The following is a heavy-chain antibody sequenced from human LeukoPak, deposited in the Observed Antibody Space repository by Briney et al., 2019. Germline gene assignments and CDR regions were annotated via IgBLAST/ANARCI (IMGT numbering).Heavy chain of an antibody. D-gene: IGHD2-15*01. CDR1: GFTFSSYA. Sequence: GGSLRLSCAASGFTFSSYAMSWVRQAPGKGLEWVSAISGSGGSTYYADSVKGRFTISRDNPKNTLYLQMNSLRAEDTAVYYCAKVRKSTPDFFDYWGQGTLVTVSS. CDR2: ISGSGGST. J-gene: IGHJ4*02. V-gene: IGHV3-23*01. CDR3: AKVRKSTPDFFDY.